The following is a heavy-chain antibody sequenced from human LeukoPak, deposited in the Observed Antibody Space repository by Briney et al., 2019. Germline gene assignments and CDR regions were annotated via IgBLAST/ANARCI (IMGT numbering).Heavy chain of an antibody. V-gene: IGHV4-38-2*01. Sequence: PSETLSLTCAVSGYSISSGYYWGWIRQPPGKGLEWIGSIYHSGSTYYNPSLKSRVTISVDTSKNQFSLKLSSVTAADTAVYYCARAEMATITDYYYGMDVWGQGTTVTVSS. D-gene: IGHD5-24*01. CDR1: GYSISSGYY. J-gene: IGHJ6*02. CDR2: IYHSGST. CDR3: ARAEMATITDYYYGMDV.